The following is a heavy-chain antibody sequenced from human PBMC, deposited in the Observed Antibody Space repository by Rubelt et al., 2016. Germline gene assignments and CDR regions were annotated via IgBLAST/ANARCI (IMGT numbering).Heavy chain of an antibody. CDR1: GFIFSDYT. J-gene: IGHJ4*02. D-gene: IGHD2-21*02. V-gene: IGHV3-48*02. CDR2: ISSSGSTI. Sequence: EVQLVESGGGLIQPGGSLRLSCAASGFIFSDYTMNWVRQAPGKGLEWISYISSSGSTIYYADSVKGRLTISRENTKNSLYLQMNSLRDEDTAVYYCAQLVTKDYWGQGTLVTVSS. CDR3: AQLVTKDY.